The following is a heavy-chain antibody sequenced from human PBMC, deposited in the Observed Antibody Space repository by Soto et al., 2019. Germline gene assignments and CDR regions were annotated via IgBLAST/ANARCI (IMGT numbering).Heavy chain of an antibody. J-gene: IGHJ4*02. CDR2: IVVGSGNT. Sequence: QLVQSGVEVKKPGASVKVSCKASGYTFTSSAVQWVRQARGQRLEWIGWIVVGSGNTNYAQKFQERVTITRDMSSSTAYMELSSLRSEDTAVYYCAATIYSYGYDPFDYWGQGTLVTVSS. CDR1: GYTFTSSA. V-gene: IGHV1-58*01. CDR3: AATIYSYGYDPFDY. D-gene: IGHD5-18*01.